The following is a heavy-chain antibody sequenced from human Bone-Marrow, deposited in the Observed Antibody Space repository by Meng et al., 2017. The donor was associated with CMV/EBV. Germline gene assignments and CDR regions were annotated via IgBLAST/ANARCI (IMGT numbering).Heavy chain of an antibody. Sequence: SETLSLTCTVSGGSIGSSSYYWGWIRQPPGKGLEWIGSIYYSGSTYYNPSLKSRVTISVDTSKNQFSLKLSSVTAADTAVYYCARNSLLPAAITYYYYGMDVWGQGTTVTVSS. V-gene: IGHV4-39*07. J-gene: IGHJ6*02. CDR3: ARNSLLPAAITYYYYGMDV. CDR1: GGSIGSSSYY. D-gene: IGHD2-2*01. CDR2: IYYSGST.